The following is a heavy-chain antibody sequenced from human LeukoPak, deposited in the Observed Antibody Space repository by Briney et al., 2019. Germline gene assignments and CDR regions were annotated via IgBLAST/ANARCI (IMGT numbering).Heavy chain of an antibody. J-gene: IGHJ4*02. CDR2: IYSGGST. CDR1: GFTVDSNY. D-gene: IGHD3-22*01. CDR3: ARGPFDGGYLEY. V-gene: IGHV3-53*01. Sequence: GGSLRLSCAASGFTVDSNYMSWVRQAPGKGLEWVSVIYSGGSTYYADSVKGRFTISRDNSKNTLCLQMNTLRAEDMAVYYCARGPFDGGYLEYWSQGTLVTVSS.